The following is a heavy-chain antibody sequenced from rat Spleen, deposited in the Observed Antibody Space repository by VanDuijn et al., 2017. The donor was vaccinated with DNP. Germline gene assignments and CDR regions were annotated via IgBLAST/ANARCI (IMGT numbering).Heavy chain of an antibody. CDR3: ARHHYSGDDWFAY. CDR2: ISTGGGNT. V-gene: IGHV5S23*01. J-gene: IGHJ3*01. CDR1: GFTFSNYD. Sequence: EVQLVESGGGLVQPGRSLKLSCAASGFTFSNYDMAWVRPAPTKGLEWVAPISTGGGNTYYRDSVKGRFTISRDNAKSTLDLQMDSLRSEDTATYYCARHHYSGDDWFAYWGQGTLVTVSS. D-gene: IGHD1-1*01.